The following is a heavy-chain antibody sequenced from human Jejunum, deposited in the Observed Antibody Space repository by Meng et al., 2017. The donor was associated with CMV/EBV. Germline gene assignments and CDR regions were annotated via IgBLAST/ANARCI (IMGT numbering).Heavy chain of an antibody. CDR2: ISSSSSYI. J-gene: IGHJ6*02. V-gene: IGHV3-21*01. D-gene: IGHD3-10*01. CDR1: GFAFTYSS. CDR3: ARDHPNTGYYGMDV. Sequence: GFAFTYSSMNWVRQAPGKGLEWASSISSSSSYINYADSVKGRFTLSRDNAKNSLYLQMNSLRAEDTAVYYCARDHPNTGYYGMDVWGLGTTVTVSS.